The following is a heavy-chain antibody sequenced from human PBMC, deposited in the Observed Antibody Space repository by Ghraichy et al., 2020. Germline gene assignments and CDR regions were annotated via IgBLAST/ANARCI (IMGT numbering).Heavy chain of an antibody. CDR3: ATADNSGRPKGFDEGFDY. Sequence: GALRLSCAASGFTFSSYAMSWVRQAPGKGLEWVSAISGSGSSTYYADSVKGRFTISRDNSKNTLYLQKNSLRAEDTAVYYCATADNSGRPKGFDEGFDYGGQGTLVTVSS. CDR2: ISGSGSST. D-gene: IGHD1-26*01. CDR1: GFTFSSYA. J-gene: IGHJ4*02. V-gene: IGHV3-23*01.